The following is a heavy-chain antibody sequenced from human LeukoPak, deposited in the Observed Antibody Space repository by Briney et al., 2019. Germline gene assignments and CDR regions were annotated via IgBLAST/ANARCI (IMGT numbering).Heavy chain of an antibody. D-gene: IGHD1-26*01. CDR3: ARDLSRWELLIYYYYGMDV. Sequence: GGSLRLSYAASGFTFSSYWMSWVRQAPGKGLEWVANIKQDGSGKYYVDSVKGRFTISRDNAKNSLYLQMNSLRAEDTAVYYCARDLSRWELLIYYYYGMDVWGQGTTVTVSS. CDR2: IKQDGSGK. CDR1: GFTFSSYW. J-gene: IGHJ6*02. V-gene: IGHV3-7*01.